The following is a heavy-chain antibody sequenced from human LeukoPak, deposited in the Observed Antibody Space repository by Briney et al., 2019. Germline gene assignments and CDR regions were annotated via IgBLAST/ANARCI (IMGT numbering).Heavy chain of an antibody. CDR1: GYTFTGYY. Sequence: ASVKVSCKASGYTFTGYYMHWVRQAPGQGLEWMGWINPSSGGTNYAQKFQGRVTMTRDTSISTAYMELSRLRSDDTAVYYCARDHIVATIGYYYMDVWGKGTTVTVSS. D-gene: IGHD5-12*01. J-gene: IGHJ6*03. V-gene: IGHV1-2*02. CDR3: ARDHIVATIGYYYMDV. CDR2: INPSSGGT.